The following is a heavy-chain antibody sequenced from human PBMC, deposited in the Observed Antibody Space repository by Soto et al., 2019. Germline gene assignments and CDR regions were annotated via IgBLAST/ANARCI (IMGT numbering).Heavy chain of an antibody. CDR3: ARVPLRWFHNWFDP. D-gene: IGHD4-17*01. Sequence: QVQLQESGPGLVKPSQTLSLTCTVSGGSISSGGYYWSWIRQHPGKGLEGIGYIYYSGSTYYNPSLKSRVTISVDTSKNQFSLKLSSVTAADTAVYYCARVPLRWFHNWFDPWGQGTLVTVSS. V-gene: IGHV4-31*03. J-gene: IGHJ5*02. CDR1: GGSISSGGYY. CDR2: IYYSGST.